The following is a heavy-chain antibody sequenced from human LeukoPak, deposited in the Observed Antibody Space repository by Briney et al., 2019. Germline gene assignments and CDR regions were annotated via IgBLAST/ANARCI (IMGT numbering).Heavy chain of an antibody. V-gene: IGHV1-8*01. CDR2: MNPNSGNT. D-gene: IGHD3-9*01. CDR1: GYTFTSYD. Sequence: GASVKGSCKASGYTFTSYDINWVRQAPGQGLEWMGWMNPNSGNTGYAQKFQGRVTMTRNTSISTAYMELSSLRSEDTAVYYCARAGWRYFDWKTYYFDYWGQGTLVTVSS. J-gene: IGHJ4*02. CDR3: ARAGWRYFDWKTYYFDY.